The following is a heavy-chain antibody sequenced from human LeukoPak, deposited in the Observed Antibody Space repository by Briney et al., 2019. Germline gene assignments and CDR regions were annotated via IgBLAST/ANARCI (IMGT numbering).Heavy chain of an antibody. D-gene: IGHD4-17*01. J-gene: IGHJ4*02. CDR2: ISGSGGST. V-gene: IGHV3-23*01. CDR3: AIPHNLYGDYEGY. Sequence: GGSLRLSCAASGFTFSSYAMSWVRQAPGKGLEWVSAISGSGGSTYYADSVKGRFTISRDNSKNTLYLHMNSLRAEDTAVYYCAIPHNLYGDYEGYWGQGTLVTVSS. CDR1: GFTFSSYA.